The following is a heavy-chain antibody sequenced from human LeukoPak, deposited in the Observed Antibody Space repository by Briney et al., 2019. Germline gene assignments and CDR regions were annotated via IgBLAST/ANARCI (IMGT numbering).Heavy chain of an antibody. D-gene: IGHD6-25*01. CDR2: INAGIGNT. V-gene: IGHV1-3*01. J-gene: IGHJ2*01. Sequence: ASVKVSCKASGYTFTNYAMHWVRLAPGQRLEWMGWINAGIGNTKYSQKFQGRLTITRDTSASTVYMELSSLRSEDTGVYYCARWGLAAAALYWYFDLWGCGTLVTVSS. CDR3: ARWGLAAAALYWYFDL. CDR1: GYTFTNYA.